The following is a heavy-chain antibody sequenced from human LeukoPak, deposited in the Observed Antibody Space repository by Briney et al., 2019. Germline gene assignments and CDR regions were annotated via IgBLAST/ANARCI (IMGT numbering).Heavy chain of an antibody. CDR3: ARSGYSYGYVYDY. Sequence: ASVKVSCKASGYTFIDYYIHWVRQAPGQGLEWMGWINPNGGGPNYAQNFQGRVTMTRDTSISTAYMEVSSLRSDDTAVYYCARSGYSYGYVYDYWGQGTLVTVSS. D-gene: IGHD5-18*01. CDR1: GYTFIDYY. CDR2: INPNGGGP. J-gene: IGHJ4*02. V-gene: IGHV1-2*02.